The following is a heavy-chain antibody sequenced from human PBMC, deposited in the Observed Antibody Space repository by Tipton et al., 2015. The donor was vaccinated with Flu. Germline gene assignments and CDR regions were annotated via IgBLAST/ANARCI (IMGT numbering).Heavy chain of an antibody. D-gene: IGHD2-21*01. V-gene: IGHV3-74*01. CDR1: GFTFSAYW. CDR2: ISSDGGVT. J-gene: IGHJ4*02. CDR3: ARQIGGGDCY. Sequence: SLRLSCAASGFTFSAYWMHWVRQAPGKGLMWVSRISSDGGVTNYADSMKGRFSISRDNAKNSLYLQMNSLRAEDTAVYYCARQIGGGDCYWGQGTLVIVSS.